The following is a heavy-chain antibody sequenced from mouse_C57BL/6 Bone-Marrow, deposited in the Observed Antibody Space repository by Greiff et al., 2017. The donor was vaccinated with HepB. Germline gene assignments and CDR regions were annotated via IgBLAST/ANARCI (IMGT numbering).Heavy chain of an antibody. CDR1: GFTFSDYY. D-gene: IGHD1-1*01. Sequence: EVKLVESGGGLVQPGGSLKLSCAASGFTFSDYYMYWVRQTPEKRLEWVAYLSNGGGSTYYPDTVKGRFTISRDNAKNTLYLQMSRLKSEDTAMYYCARQVTTVVAPLGFDVWGTGTTVTVSS. CDR3: ARQVTTVVAPLGFDV. CDR2: LSNGGGST. V-gene: IGHV5-12*01. J-gene: IGHJ1*03.